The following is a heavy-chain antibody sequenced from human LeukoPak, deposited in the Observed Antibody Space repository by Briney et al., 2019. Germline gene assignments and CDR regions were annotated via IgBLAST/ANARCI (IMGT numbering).Heavy chain of an antibody. CDR3: ARVRHPRSGYSYGTTIRYFDY. CDR2: INHSGST. CDR1: GGSFSGYY. D-gene: IGHD5-18*01. Sequence: SETLSLTCAVYGGSFSGYYWSWIRQPPGKGLEWIGEINHSGSTNYNPSLKSRVTISVDTFKNQFSLKLSSVTAADTAVYYCARVRHPRSGYSYGTTIRYFDYWGQGTLVTVSS. J-gene: IGHJ4*02. V-gene: IGHV4-34*01.